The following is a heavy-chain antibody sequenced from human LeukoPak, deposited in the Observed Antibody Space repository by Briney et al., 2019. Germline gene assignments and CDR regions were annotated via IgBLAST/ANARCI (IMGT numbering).Heavy chain of an antibody. CDR2: IYNTGRT. CDR3: ARAVTNAFDI. Sequence: SETLSLTCTVSGGSISSRGYYCPWIRQHPGKGLEWIGYIYNTGRTYYNPSLKSRVTISVDTSKNQFSLKLTSVTAADTAVYYCARAVTNAFDIWGQGTVVTVSS. CDR1: GGSISSRGYY. V-gene: IGHV4-31*03. J-gene: IGHJ3*02. D-gene: IGHD4-17*01.